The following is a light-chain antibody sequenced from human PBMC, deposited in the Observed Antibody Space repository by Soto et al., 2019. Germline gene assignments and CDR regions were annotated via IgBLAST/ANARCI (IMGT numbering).Light chain of an antibody. CDR3: QQSFSTPRT. Sequence: DIQMTQSPSSLSASVGDRVTITCRASQTISNYLNWYQQKPGKAPKLLIYAASSLESGVPSRFSGSESGTDFALTISSLQPEDFATYYCQQSFSTPRTFGQGTKVDI. V-gene: IGKV1-39*01. CDR1: QTISNY. J-gene: IGKJ1*01. CDR2: AAS.